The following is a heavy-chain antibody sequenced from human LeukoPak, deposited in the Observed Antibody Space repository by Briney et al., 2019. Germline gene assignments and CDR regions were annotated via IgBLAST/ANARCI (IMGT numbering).Heavy chain of an antibody. Sequence: GESLKISCKGSGYSLTSYWIAWVRQKPGKGLEWMGIIYPGDSDTRYSPSFQGQVTISADTSITTAYLQWSSLTASDTAMYYCTAGFKVATTAAWGQGTLVTVSS. CDR1: GYSLTSYW. V-gene: IGHV5-51*01. CDR2: IYPGDSDT. J-gene: IGHJ5*02. CDR3: TAGFKVATTAA. D-gene: IGHD4-17*01.